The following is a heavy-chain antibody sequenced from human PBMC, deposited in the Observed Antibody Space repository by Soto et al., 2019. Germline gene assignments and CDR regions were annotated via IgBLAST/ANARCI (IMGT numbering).Heavy chain of an antibody. Sequence: GALRLSCAASGFTFSSYAMSWVRQAPGKGLEWVSAISGSGGSTYYADSVKGRFTISRDNSKNTLYLQMNSLRAEDTAVYYCAKSPPVSGWSQYFDYWGQGTLVTVSS. V-gene: IGHV3-23*01. CDR3: AKSPPVSGWSQYFDY. D-gene: IGHD6-19*01. CDR2: ISGSGGST. CDR1: GFTFSSYA. J-gene: IGHJ4*02.